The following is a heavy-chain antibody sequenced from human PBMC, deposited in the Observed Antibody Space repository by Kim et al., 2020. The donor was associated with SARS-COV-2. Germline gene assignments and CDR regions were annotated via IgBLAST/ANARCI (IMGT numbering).Heavy chain of an antibody. Sequence: SETLSLTCAVYGGSFSGYYWSWIRQPPGKGLEWIGEINHSGSTNYNPSLKSRVTISVDTSKNQFSLKLSSVTAADTAVYYCARARYSYGRGTNYFDYWG. CDR3: ARARYSYGRGTNYFDY. CDR1: GGSFSGYY. CDR2: INHSGST. J-gene: IGHJ4*01. V-gene: IGHV4-34*01. D-gene: IGHD5-18*01.